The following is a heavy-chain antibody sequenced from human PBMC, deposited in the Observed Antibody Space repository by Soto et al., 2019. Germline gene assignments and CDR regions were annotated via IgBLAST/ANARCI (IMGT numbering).Heavy chain of an antibody. CDR3: ARDLAAAGNYYYYGMDV. Sequence: LRLSCAASGFTFSSYSMNWVRQAPGKGLEWVSYISSSSSTIYYADSVKGRFTISRDNAKNSLYLQMNSLRDEDTAVYYCARDLAAAGNYYYYGMDVWGQGTTVTVSS. CDR1: GFTFSSYS. CDR2: ISSSSSTI. J-gene: IGHJ6*02. D-gene: IGHD6-13*01. V-gene: IGHV3-48*02.